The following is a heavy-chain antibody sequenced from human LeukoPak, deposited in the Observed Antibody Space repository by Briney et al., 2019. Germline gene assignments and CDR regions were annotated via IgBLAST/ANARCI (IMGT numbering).Heavy chain of an antibody. V-gene: IGHV3-21*01. CDR2: IISSSSYV. CDR3: ARANGDYVQDGTGV. Sequence: GGSLRLSCVASGFTFSHYSMNWVRQAPGKGLVWVSSIISSSSYVSYADSVKGRFTISRDNAKNSLYLQMNSLRAEDTAVYYCARANGDYVQDGTGVWGQGTTVTASS. D-gene: IGHD4-17*01. J-gene: IGHJ6*02. CDR1: GFTFSHYS.